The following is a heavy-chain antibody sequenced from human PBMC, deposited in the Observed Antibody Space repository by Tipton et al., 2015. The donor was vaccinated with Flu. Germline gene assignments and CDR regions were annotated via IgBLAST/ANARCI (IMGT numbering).Heavy chain of an antibody. CDR3: ARHTGDSVRGVIDY. J-gene: IGHJ4*02. CDR2: INHNGNT. D-gene: IGHD3-10*02. Sequence: TLSLTCTVSGDSVRSSYYWAWIRQPPGRGLEWIGNINHNGNTYHNASLRSRVTISVDTSRNHFSLKLSSVTAADTAVYYCARHTGDSVRGVIDYWGQGTLVTVSS. V-gene: IGHV4-38-2*02. CDR1: GDSVRSSYY.